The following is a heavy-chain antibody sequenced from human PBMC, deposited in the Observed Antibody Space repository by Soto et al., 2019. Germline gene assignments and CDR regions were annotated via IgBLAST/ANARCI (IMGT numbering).Heavy chain of an antibody. CDR3: AKDREYYYDCSGYYFDY. Sequence: GGSLRLSCAASGFTFSSYAMSWVRQAPGKGLEWVSAISGSGGSTYYADSVKGRFTISRDNSKNTLYLQMNSLAAEDTAVYYCAKDREYYYDCSGYYFDYWGQGTLVTVSS. J-gene: IGHJ4*02. CDR1: GFTFSSYA. CDR2: ISGSGGST. V-gene: IGHV3-23*01. D-gene: IGHD3-22*01.